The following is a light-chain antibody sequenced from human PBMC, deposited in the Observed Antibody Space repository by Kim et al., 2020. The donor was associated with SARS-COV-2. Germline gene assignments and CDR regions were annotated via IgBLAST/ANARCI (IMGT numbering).Light chain of an antibody. J-gene: IGKJ1*01. CDR2: KVS. CDR1: QRLLSSDGNTY. V-gene: IGKV2-24*01. Sequence: PASISCTSSQRLLSSDGNTYLKWFHQRPGQPPRPLIYKVSIRFSGVPDRFSGSGAGTFFTLRISRVEAEDVGVYYCMQATQFPWTFGQGTKVDIK. CDR3: MQATQFPWT.